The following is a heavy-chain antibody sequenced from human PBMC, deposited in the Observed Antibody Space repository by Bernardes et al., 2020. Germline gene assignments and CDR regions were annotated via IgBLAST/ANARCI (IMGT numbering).Heavy chain of an antibody. Sequence: GGSLRLSCAASGFTFSSYDMHWVRQATGKGLEWVSAIGTAGGTYYPGSVKGRFTISRENAKNSLYLQMNSLRAGDTAVYYCARETNYGDLDYWGQGTLVTVSS. CDR2: IGTAGGT. J-gene: IGHJ4*02. D-gene: IGHD4-17*01. CDR1: GFTFSSYD. CDR3: ARETNYGDLDY. V-gene: IGHV3-13*01.